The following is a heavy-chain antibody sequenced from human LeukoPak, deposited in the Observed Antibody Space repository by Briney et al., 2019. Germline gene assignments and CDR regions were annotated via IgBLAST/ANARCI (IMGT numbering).Heavy chain of an antibody. V-gene: IGHV3-30*18. CDR2: ISYDGSNK. CDR1: GFTFSTYG. Sequence: PGGSLRLSCAASGFTFSTYGMHWVRQAPGKGLEWVAVISYDGSNKYYADSVKGRFTISRDNSKNTLYLQMNSLRAEDTAVYYCAKDTLGFNYGGPSYYFDYWGQGTLVTVSS. D-gene: IGHD4-23*01. CDR3: AKDTLGFNYGGPSYYFDY. J-gene: IGHJ4*02.